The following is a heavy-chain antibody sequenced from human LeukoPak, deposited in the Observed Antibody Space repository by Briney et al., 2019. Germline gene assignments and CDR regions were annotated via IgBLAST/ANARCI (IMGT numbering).Heavy chain of an antibody. CDR3: VRLRGGYNYALGPFDF. CDR1: KFTFSSYS. D-gene: IGHD5-18*01. CDR2: ISSIRSYI. Sequence: GGSLRLSCAASKFTFSSYSINWFRQAPGKGLEWASSISSIRSYIYYADSVKGRFTISRDNAKNSLYLQMNSLRAEDTAVYYCVRLRGGYNYALGPFDFWGQGTLVTVSS. V-gene: IGHV3-21*01. J-gene: IGHJ4*02.